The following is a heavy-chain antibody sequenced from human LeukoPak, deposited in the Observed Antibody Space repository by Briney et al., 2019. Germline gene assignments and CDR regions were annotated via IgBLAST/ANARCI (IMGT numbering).Heavy chain of an antibody. CDR2: ISYDGSNK. D-gene: IGHD6-13*01. Sequence: GRSLRLSCAASGFTFSSYGMHWVRQAPGKGLEWVAVISYDGSNKYYADSVKGRFTNSRDNSKNTLYLQMNSLRAEDTAVYYCAKEIGSWFPYYYYYYGMDVWGQGTTVTVSS. CDR3: AKEIGSWFPYYYYYYGMDV. J-gene: IGHJ6*02. CDR1: GFTFSSYG. V-gene: IGHV3-30*18.